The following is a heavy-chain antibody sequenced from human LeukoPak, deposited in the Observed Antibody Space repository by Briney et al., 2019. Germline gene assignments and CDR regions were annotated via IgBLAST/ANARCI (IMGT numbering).Heavy chain of an antibody. V-gene: IGHV1-18*01. CDR1: GYTFTSYG. CDR2: ISAYNGNT. J-gene: IGHJ4*02. Sequence: ASVKVSCKASGYTFTSYGISWVRQAPGQGLEWMGWISAYNGNTNYAQKLQGRVTMTTDTSTSTAYMELRSLRSDDTAVYYCVRDPINYYGSGSYNDYWGQGTLVTVSS. D-gene: IGHD3-10*01. CDR3: VRDPINYYGSGSYNDY.